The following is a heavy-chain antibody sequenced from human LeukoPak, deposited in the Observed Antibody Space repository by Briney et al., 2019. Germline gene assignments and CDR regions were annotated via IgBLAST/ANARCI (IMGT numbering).Heavy chain of an antibody. CDR2: INHSGST. D-gene: IGHD6-13*01. CDR1: SGSFSGYY. CDR3: ARGRSSRSWFDP. V-gene: IGHV4-34*01. Sequence: KPSETLSVTCAVYSGSFSGYYWSWIRQPPGKGLEWIGEINHSGSTNYNPSLKSRVTISVDTSKNQFSLKLSSVTAADTAVYYCARGRSSRSWFDPWGQGTLVTVSS. J-gene: IGHJ5*02.